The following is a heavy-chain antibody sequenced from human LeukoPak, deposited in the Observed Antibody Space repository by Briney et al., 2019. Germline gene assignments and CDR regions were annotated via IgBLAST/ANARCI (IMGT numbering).Heavy chain of an antibody. V-gene: IGHV1-69*04. CDR2: ILPILGIA. D-gene: IGHD3-22*01. Sequence: SVKVSCKASEPTFSSYAISWVRQAPGQGLEWMGRILPILGIANYAQKFQGRVTITADKSTSTAYMELSSLRSEDTAEYYCAGYQEYYYDSSGQTEQKYYFDYWGQGTLVTVSS. CDR3: AGYQEYYYDSSGQTEQKYYFDY. J-gene: IGHJ4*02. CDR1: EPTFSSYA.